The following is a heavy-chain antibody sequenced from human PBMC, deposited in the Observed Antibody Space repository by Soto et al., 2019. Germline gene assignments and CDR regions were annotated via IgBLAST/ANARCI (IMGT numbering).Heavy chain of an antibody. D-gene: IGHD3-3*01. J-gene: IGHJ4*02. V-gene: IGHV3-49*03. Sequence: GGSLRLSCTASGFTFGYYAMSWFRQAPGKGLEWVGFIRSKAYGGTTEYAASVKGRFTISRDDSKSIAYLQMNSLKTEDTAVYYCTTTDFWSGYSDYWGQGTLVTVSS. CDR3: TTTDFWSGYSDY. CDR1: GFTFGYYA. CDR2: IRSKAYGGTT.